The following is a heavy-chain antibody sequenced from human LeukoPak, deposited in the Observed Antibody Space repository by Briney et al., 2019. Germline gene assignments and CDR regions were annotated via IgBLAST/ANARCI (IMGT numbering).Heavy chain of an antibody. D-gene: IGHD6-13*01. CDR2: IYSGGST. V-gene: IGHV3-66*01. Sequence: GSLRLSCAASGFTVSSNYMSWVRQAPGKGLEWVSVIYSGGSTYYAGSVKGRFTISRDNSKNTLYLQMNSLRAEDTAVYYCARGIAAAHDAFDIWGQGTMVTVSS. J-gene: IGHJ3*02. CDR3: ARGIAAAHDAFDI. CDR1: GFTVSSNY.